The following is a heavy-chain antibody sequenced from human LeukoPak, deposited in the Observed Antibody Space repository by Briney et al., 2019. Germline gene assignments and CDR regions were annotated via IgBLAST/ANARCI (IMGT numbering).Heavy chain of an antibody. CDR2: IYSDGST. V-gene: IGHV3-53*01. J-gene: IGHJ3*02. CDR1: GFSFSNYG. D-gene: IGHD1-26*01. Sequence: GGSLRLSCAASGFSFSNYGMSWVRQAPGKGLEWVSEIYSDGSTYYAASVKGRFSISRDNSKNTVYLQMNSLRADDTAVYYCARELREHGVFDIWGQGTMVTVSS. CDR3: ARELREHGVFDI.